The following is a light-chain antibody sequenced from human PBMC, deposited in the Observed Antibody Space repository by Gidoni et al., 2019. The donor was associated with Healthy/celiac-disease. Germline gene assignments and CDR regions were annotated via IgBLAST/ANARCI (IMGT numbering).Light chain of an antibody. CDR1: KSLLHSNGYNY. V-gene: IGKV2-28*01. CDR2: LGS. J-gene: IGKJ4*01. Sequence: DIVMTQSPLSLPVTPGEPASIPCRSSKSLLHSNGYNYLDWYLQKPGQSPQLLIYLGSNRASGVPDRFSGSGSGTDFTLKISRVEAEDVGVYYCRQALQTPLTFGGGTKVEIK. CDR3: RQALQTPLT.